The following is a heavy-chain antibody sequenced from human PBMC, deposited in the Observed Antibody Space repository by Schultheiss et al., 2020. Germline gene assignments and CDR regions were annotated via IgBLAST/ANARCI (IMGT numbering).Heavy chain of an antibody. Sequence: GESLKISCAASGFTFSSYAMHWVRQAPGKGLEWVAVISYDGSNKYYADSVKGRFTISRDNSKNTLYLQMNSLRAEDTAVYYCARDRAAAGTGWFDPWGQGTLVTVSS. D-gene: IGHD6-13*01. CDR3: ARDRAAAGTGWFDP. CDR2: ISYDGSNK. J-gene: IGHJ5*02. V-gene: IGHV3-30-3*01. CDR1: GFTFSSYA.